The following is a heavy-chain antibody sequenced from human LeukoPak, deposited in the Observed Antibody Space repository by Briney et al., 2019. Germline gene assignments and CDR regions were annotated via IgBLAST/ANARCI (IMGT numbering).Heavy chain of an antibody. CDR3: GTGPKLVIDY. V-gene: IGHV1-18*01. D-gene: IGHD2/OR15-2a*01. CDR2: ISAYNGNT. Sequence: ASVKVSCKASVYTFTSYGISWVRQAPGQGLEWMGWISAYNGNTNYAQKLQGRVTMTTDTSTSTAYMELRSLRSDDAAVYYCGTGPKLVIDYWGQGTLVTVSS. CDR1: VYTFTSYG. J-gene: IGHJ4*02.